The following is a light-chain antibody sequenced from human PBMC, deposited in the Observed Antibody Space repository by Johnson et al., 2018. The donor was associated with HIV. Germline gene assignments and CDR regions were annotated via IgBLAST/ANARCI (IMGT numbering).Light chain of an antibody. CDR1: SSNIGNNY. J-gene: IGLJ1*01. Sequence: QSVLTQPPSVSAAPGQKVTISCSGSSSNIGNNYVSWYRQLPGTAPKLLIYENNKRPSGIPDRFSGSKSGTSATLGIAGLQTGVEADYYCGTWASILRKVLGTGTKGTVL. CDR2: ENN. V-gene: IGLV1-51*02. CDR3: GTWASILRKV.